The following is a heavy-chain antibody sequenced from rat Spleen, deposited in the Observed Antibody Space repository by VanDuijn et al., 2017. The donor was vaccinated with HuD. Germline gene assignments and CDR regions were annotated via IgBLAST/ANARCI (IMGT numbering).Heavy chain of an antibody. CDR2: ISYDGSST. Sequence: EVQLVESDGGLVQPGRSLKLSCAASGFTFSDYYMAWVRQAPTKGLEWVATISYDGSSTYYRDSVKGRFTISRDNAKSTLYLQMDSLRSEDTATYYCARGGSYYYGVMDAWGQGVMVTVSS. D-gene: IGHD1-12*02. J-gene: IGHJ2*01. V-gene: IGHV5-29*01. CDR3: ARGGSYYYGVMDA. CDR1: GFTFSDYY.